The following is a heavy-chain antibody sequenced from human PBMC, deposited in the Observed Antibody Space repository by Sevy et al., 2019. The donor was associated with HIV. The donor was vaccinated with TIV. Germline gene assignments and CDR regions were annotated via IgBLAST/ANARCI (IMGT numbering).Heavy chain of an antibody. D-gene: IGHD3-9*01. Sequence: ASMKVACKASGYTFTSYYMHWVRQAPGQGLEWMGIINPSSGSTSYSQKFQGRVTMTRDTSTSTVYMELSSLRSDDTAVYYCARDSDNYDILTGYYPFDYWGQGTLVTVSS. CDR2: INPSSGST. V-gene: IGHV1-46*01. CDR1: GYTFTSYY. J-gene: IGHJ4*02. CDR3: ARDSDNYDILTGYYPFDY.